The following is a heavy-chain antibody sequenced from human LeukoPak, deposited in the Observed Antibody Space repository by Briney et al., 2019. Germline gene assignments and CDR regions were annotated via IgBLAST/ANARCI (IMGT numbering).Heavy chain of an antibody. CDR3: ARHRNYYETSGSLDY. D-gene: IGHD3-22*01. CDR2: IDWDDDK. CDR1: GFSLSNSGMC. J-gene: IGHJ4*02. Sequence: SGPTLVNPTHTLTLTCTFSGFSLSNSGMCVSWIRQPAGKALEWLASIDWDDDKYYSTSLKTRLTISKDTSKKQVVLTMTNMDPVDTATYYCARHRNYYETSGSLDYWGQGTLVTVSS. V-gene: IGHV2-70*11.